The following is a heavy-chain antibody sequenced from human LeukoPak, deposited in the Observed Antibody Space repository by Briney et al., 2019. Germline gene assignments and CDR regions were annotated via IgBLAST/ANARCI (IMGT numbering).Heavy chain of an antibody. D-gene: IGHD3-22*01. V-gene: IGHV4-30-4*01. CDR1: GGSISSGDYY. J-gene: IGHJ3*01. CDR3: ARERHSSGYYDP. Sequence: PSETLSLTCTVSGGSISSGDYYWSWIRQPPGKGLEWIGYIYYCGSTYYNPSLKSRVTISVDTSKNQFSLKLSSVTAADTAVYYCARERHSSGYYDPWGQGTMVTVSS. CDR2: IYYCGST.